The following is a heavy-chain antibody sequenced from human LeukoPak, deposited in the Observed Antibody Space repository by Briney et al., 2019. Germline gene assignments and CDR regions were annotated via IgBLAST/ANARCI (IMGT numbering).Heavy chain of an antibody. CDR1: GYSFTYYR. CDR3: ARFLSGNYSDC. CDR2: IYPGNSDT. D-gene: IGHD1-26*01. V-gene: IGHV5-51*01. J-gene: IGHJ4*02. Sequence: GESLNICRTGSGYSFTYYRHGWVRQIPGKGKELMVIIYPGNSDTKYSPSFQGQVTISADKSISTAYLQWSSLKASDTAMYYCARFLSGNYSDCWGQGTLVTVSS.